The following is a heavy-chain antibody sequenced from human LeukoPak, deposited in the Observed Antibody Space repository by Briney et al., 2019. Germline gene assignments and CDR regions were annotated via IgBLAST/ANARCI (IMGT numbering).Heavy chain of an antibody. J-gene: IGHJ4*02. CDR2: ISSSSSYI. CDR3: ARDSLIAAAGSDY. CDR1: GFSLSDAW. D-gene: IGHD6-13*01. V-gene: IGHV3-21*01. Sequence: GGSLRLSCAASGFSLSDAWMNWVRQAPGKGLEWVSSISSSSSYIYYADSVKGRFTISRDNAKNSLYLQMNSLRAEDTAVYYCARDSLIAAAGSDYWGQGTLVTVSS.